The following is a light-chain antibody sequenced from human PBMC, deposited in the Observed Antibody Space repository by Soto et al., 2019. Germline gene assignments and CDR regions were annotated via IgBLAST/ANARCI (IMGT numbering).Light chain of an antibody. Sequence: IVMTQSPATLSVSPGERATLSCRASQSVNSNLAWYQQKPGQAPRLLISGASSMATGIPARFSGSGSGTEFSLTISRLQSEDFAVYYCQQYNNLPPLTLSGGTKVESK. J-gene: IGKJ4*01. V-gene: IGKV3D-15*01. CDR3: QQYNNLPPLT. CDR1: QSVNSN. CDR2: GAS.